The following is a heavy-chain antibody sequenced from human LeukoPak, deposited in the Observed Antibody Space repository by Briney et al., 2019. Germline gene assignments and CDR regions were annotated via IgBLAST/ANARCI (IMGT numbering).Heavy chain of an antibody. Sequence: ASVKVSCKASGYTFTSYGISWVRQAPGQGLEWMGWISAYNGNTNYAQKLQGRVTMTTDTSTSTAYMELRSLRSDDTAVYYCARDEDITMIVVVTYGMDVGGKGTTVTVSS. D-gene: IGHD3-22*01. J-gene: IGHJ6*04. CDR2: ISAYNGNT. V-gene: IGHV1-18*01. CDR3: ARDEDITMIVVVTYGMDV. CDR1: GYTFTSYG.